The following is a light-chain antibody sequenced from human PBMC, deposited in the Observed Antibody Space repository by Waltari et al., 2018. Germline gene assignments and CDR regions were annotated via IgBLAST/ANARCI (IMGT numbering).Light chain of an antibody. CDR1: QRLTSY. J-gene: IGKJ2*01. Sequence: EIVLTQSPATLSLSPGEGATLSCRASQRLTSYLAWYQQKPGQAPRLLIYDTSNRATGIPARFSGSGSGTDFTLIISSLEPEDFGVYYCQQRSTFGQGTKLEIK. CDR3: QQRST. V-gene: IGKV3-11*01. CDR2: DTS.